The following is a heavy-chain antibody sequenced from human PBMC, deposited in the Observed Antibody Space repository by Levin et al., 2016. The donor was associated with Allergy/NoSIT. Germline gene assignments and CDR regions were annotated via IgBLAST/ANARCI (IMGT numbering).Heavy chain of an antibody. D-gene: IGHD2-15*01. CDR2: ISSSGLYT. V-gene: IGHV3-11*03. Sequence: GESLKISCAASGFTFSDFYMSWIRQAPGKGLEWVSYISSSGLYTNYADSVKGRFAISRDNAKKSLYLQMNSLRADDTAVYYCAGSLVAAHESWGLGTLVTVSS. CDR3: AGSLVAAHES. J-gene: IGHJ4*02. CDR1: GFTFSDFY.